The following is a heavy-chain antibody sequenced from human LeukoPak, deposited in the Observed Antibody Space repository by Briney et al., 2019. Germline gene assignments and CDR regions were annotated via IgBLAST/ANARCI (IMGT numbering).Heavy chain of an antibody. J-gene: IGHJ4*02. V-gene: IGHV3-21*01. Sequence: GGSLRLSCTASGFTFSGYSMNWIRQAPGKGLEWVSSFGTRSTSVYHAGSVKGRFAISRDNAKNSLYLQMNSLRAEDTALYYCAREASEGFDFWGQGTLVTVSS. D-gene: IGHD5-12*01. CDR2: FGTRSTSV. CDR1: GFTFSGYS. CDR3: AREASEGFDF.